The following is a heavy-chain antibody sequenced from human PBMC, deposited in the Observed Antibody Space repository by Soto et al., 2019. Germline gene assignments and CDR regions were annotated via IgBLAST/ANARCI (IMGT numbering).Heavy chain of an antibody. V-gene: IGHV4-59*01. CDR2: IYYSGST. CDR1: GGSISSYY. J-gene: IGHJ6*03. Sequence: QVQLQESGPGLVKPSETLSLTCTVSGGSISSYYWSWIRQPPGKGLEWIGYIYYSGSTNYNPSLTSRVTISVDTSKNQFSLKLSSVTAADTAVYYCARARNYDILTGYYSEYYYYYYMDVWGKGTTVTVSS. CDR3: ARARNYDILTGYYSEYYYYYYMDV. D-gene: IGHD3-9*01.